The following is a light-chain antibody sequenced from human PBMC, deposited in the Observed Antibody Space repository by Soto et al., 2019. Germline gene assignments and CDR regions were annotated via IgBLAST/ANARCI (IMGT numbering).Light chain of an antibody. Sequence: QSVLTQPASVSGSPGQSITISCTGTSSDVGTYSLVSWYQQHPGKAPKLMIYEGSKRPSGVSDRFSGSKSGNTASLTISGLQAEDEADYYCCSYAGSSTLLFGGGTKLTVL. CDR2: EGS. J-gene: IGLJ2*01. CDR1: SSDVGTYSL. CDR3: CSYAGSSTLL. V-gene: IGLV2-23*01.